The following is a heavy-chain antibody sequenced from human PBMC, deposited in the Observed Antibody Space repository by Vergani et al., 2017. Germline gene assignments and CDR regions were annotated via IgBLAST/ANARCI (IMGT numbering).Heavy chain of an antibody. V-gene: IGHV4-39*01. J-gene: IGHJ5*02. Sequence: QLQLQESGPGLVKPSATLSLTFSVSGASIRSSNYYWGWIRQPPGKGLEWISSIYYSGSTYYNPSLKSRVTISVDTSKNQFSLKLSSVTAADTAVYFCARHSTVEWLVKLGGIDPWGQGILVTVSS. CDR2: IYYSGST. D-gene: IGHD6-19*01. CDR3: ARHSTVEWLVKLGGIDP. CDR1: GASIRSSNYY.